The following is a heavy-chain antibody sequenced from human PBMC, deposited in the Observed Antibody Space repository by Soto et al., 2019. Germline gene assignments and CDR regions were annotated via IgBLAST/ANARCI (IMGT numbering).Heavy chain of an antibody. CDR3: ARGYCSGAGCSPYFDY. CDR1: GYTFTGYY. CDR2: IIPNSGDT. V-gene: IGHV1-2*02. J-gene: IGHJ4*02. Sequence: ASVKVSCKASGYTFTGYYIHWVRQAPGQGLEWMGWIIPNSGDTNYAQRFQGRVTMTWDTSISTAYMDLSRLRSDDTAVYYCARGYCSGAGCSPYFDYWGQGTLVTVSS. D-gene: IGHD2-15*01.